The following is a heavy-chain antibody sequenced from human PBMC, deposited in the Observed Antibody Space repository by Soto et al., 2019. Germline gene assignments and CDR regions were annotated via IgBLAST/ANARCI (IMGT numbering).Heavy chain of an antibody. V-gene: IGHV4-39*01. D-gene: IGHD3-3*01. CDR2: IYYSGCP. CDR3: SRSYDDFCSVTWWFDP. Sequence: TSETLSLTCTVSGGSISSSSYYWGWIRQPPGKGLEWSVSIYYSGCPYYNPSPKSRVTISVDTSKNQFSLKLSSVTAAETAVYYCSRSYDDFCSVTWWFDPWGQGTLVTVSS. J-gene: IGHJ5*02. CDR1: GGSISSSSYY.